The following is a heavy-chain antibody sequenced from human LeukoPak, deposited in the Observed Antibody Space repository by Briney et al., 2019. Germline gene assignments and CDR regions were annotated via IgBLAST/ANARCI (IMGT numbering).Heavy chain of an antibody. CDR3: ARACYDFWSGYYTNNWFDP. CDR2: SYYTGST. CDR1: GDSISSGVSY. Sequence: SQTLSLTCTVSGDSISSGVSYWNWIRQHPGKGLEWIGYSYYTGSTHYNPSLKSRVTISVDTSKNQFSLKLSSVTAADTAVYYCARACYDFWSGYYTNNWFDPWGQGTLVTVSS. J-gene: IGHJ5*02. D-gene: IGHD3-3*01. V-gene: IGHV4-31*03.